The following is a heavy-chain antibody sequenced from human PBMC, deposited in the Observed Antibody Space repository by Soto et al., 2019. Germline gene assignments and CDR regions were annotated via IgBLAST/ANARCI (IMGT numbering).Heavy chain of an antibody. Sequence: QITLKESGPTLVKPTQPLTLTCTFSGFSLSTSGVAVGWIRQLPGKALEWLALIYWDDDKRYSPSMKGRLTIPRDTSKDQVVLIMTNMDPEDTATYYCAHRLTATAFDIWGQGTMVTVSS. V-gene: IGHV2-5*02. D-gene: IGHD2-21*02. CDR1: GFSLSTSGVA. J-gene: IGHJ3*02. CDR2: IYWDDDK. CDR3: AHRLTATAFDI.